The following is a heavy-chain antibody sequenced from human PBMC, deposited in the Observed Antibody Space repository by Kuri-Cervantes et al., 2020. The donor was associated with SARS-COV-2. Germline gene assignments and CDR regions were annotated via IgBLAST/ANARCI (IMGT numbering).Heavy chain of an antibody. V-gene: IGHV4-59*12. CDR3: ARVSWGEWELRGHDAFDI. D-gene: IGHD1-26*01. J-gene: IGHJ3*02. CDR2: IYYSGST. Sequence: SETLSLTCTVSGGSISSYYWSWIRQPPGKGLEWMGYIYYSGSTNYNPSLKSRVTISVDTSKNQFSLKLSSVTAADTAVYYCARVSWGEWELRGHDAFDIWGQGTMVTVSS. CDR1: GGSISSYY.